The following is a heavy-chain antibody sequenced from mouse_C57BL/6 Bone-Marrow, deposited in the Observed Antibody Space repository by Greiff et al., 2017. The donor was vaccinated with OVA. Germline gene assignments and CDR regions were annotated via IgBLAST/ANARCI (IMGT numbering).Heavy chain of an antibody. Sequence: EVQLQQSGPVLVKPGASVKMSCKASGYTFTDYYMNWVKQSHGKSLEWIGVLNPYNGGTSYNQKFKGKATLTVDKSSSTAYMELNSLTSEDSAVYYCARSYSNYYFDYWGQGTTLTVSS. CDR2: LNPYNGGT. CDR1: GYTFTDYY. CDR3: ARSYSNYYFDY. D-gene: IGHD2-5*01. J-gene: IGHJ2*01. V-gene: IGHV1-19*01.